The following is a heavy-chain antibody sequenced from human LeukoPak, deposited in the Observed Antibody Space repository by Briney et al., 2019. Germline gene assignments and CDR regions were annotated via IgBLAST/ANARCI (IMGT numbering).Heavy chain of an antibody. D-gene: IGHD5-18*01. CDR2: IYYSKNT. CDR1: GGSISSSSAY. Sequence: SETLSLTCTVSGGSISSSSAYWGWIRQPPGKGLEWLGSIYYSKNTYYNPSLKSRVTISADIPKNQFSLTLGSVSATDTAVYYCVSPRGFSYGYFDYWGQGTLVTVSS. CDR3: VSPRGFSYGYFDY. J-gene: IGHJ4*02. V-gene: IGHV4-39*01.